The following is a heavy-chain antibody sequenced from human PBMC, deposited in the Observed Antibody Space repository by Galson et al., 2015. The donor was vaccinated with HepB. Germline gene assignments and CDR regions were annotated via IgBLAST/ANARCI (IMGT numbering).Heavy chain of an antibody. Sequence: SLRLSCAASGFTFSNAWMSWVRQAPGKGLEWVGRIKSRADGGTADYAAPVKGRFTVSRDDSKNTLFLQMDSLKTEDPAVYYCITRVLVRMGFDMWGQGTMVTVSS. CDR1: GFTFSNAW. D-gene: IGHD2-21*01. V-gene: IGHV3-15*01. CDR2: IKSRADGGTA. J-gene: IGHJ3*02. CDR3: ITRVLVRMGFDM.